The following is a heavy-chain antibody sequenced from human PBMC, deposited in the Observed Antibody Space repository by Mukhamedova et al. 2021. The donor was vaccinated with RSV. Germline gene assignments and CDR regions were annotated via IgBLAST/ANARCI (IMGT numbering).Heavy chain of an antibody. J-gene: IGHJ4*02. CDR2: INQDGSKK. D-gene: IGHD3-10*01. V-gene: IGHV3-7*04. CDR3: ARYAYGSGTSFGY. Sequence: VANINQDGSKKNYVDSVKGRFIMFRDNAKNSVYLQMNSLRDEDTAVYYCARYAYGSGTSFGYWGQGALVTV.